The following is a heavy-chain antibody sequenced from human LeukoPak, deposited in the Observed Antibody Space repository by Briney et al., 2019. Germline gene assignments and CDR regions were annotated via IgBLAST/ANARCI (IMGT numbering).Heavy chain of an antibody. CDR2: ISSSSSTI. J-gene: IGHJ4*02. V-gene: IGHV3-48*01. CDR1: GFIFSSHS. CDR3: ARGAYYYED. Sequence: GGSLRLSCAASGFIFSSHSMNWGRQAPGKGLEWVSYISSSSSTIYYADSVKGRSTISRDNAKNSLYLQMNSLRAEDTAVYYCARGAYYYEDWGQGTLVTVSS.